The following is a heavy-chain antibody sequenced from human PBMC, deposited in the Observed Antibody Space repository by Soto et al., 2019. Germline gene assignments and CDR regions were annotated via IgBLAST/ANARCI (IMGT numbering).Heavy chain of an antibody. CDR3: ARVRMGLLWFGNMDV. D-gene: IGHD3-10*01. V-gene: IGHV4-34*01. CDR1: GGSFSGYY. J-gene: IGHJ6*02. Sequence: QVQLQQWGAGLLKPSETLSLTCAVYGGSFSGYYWSWIRQPPGKGLEWIGEINHSGSTNYNPSLKSRVTISVDTSKNQFSLTLSSVTAADTAVYYCARVRMGLLWFGNMDVWGQGTTVTVSS. CDR2: INHSGST.